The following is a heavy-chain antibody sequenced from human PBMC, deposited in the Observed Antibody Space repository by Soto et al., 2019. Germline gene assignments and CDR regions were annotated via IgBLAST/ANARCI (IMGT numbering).Heavy chain of an antibody. V-gene: IGHV1-69*13. CDR3: ARVSFEGSGSYYGATPDYYYGLAV. CDR1: GGTFSSYA. D-gene: IGHD3-10*01. J-gene: IGHJ6*02. CDR2: IIPIFGTA. Sequence: GASVKVSCKASGGTFSSYAISWVRRAPGQGLEWMGGIIPIFGTANYAQKFQGRVTITADESTSTAYMELSSLRSEDTAVYYCARVSFEGSGSYYGATPDYYYGLAVWGQGTTVTVSS.